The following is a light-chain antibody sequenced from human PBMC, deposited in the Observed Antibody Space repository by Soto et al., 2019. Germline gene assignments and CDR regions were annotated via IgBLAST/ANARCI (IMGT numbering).Light chain of an antibody. J-gene: IGKJ2*01. CDR3: QHYGASPKYT. CDR2: GAS. V-gene: IGKV3-20*01. Sequence: EIVLTQSPGTLSLSPGQRATLSCRASQSVSSSSLAWYQQRPGQAPRLLIYGASRRATGIPDRFSGSGSGTDFTLTISRLEPEDFAVYYCQHYGASPKYTFGQGTKWIS. CDR1: QSVSSSS.